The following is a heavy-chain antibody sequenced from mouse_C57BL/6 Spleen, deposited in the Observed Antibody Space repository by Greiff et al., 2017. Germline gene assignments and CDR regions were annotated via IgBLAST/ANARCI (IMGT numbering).Heavy chain of an antibody. Sequence: EVKLVESEGGLVQPGSSMKLSCTASGFTFSDYYMAWVRQVPEKGLEWVANINYDGSSTYYLDSLKSRFIISRDNAKNILYLQMSSLKSEDTATYYRARETTVVAPGYFDVWGTGTTVTVSS. CDR3: ARETTVVAPGYFDV. CDR2: INYDGSST. CDR1: GFTFSDYY. J-gene: IGHJ1*03. V-gene: IGHV5-16*01. D-gene: IGHD1-1*01.